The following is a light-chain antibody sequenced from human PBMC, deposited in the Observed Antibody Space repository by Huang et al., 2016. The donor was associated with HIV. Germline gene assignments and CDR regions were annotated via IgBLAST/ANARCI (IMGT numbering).Light chain of an antibody. Sequence: PGERATLSCRASHTVSSNYVAWYQQTPGQAPRLLVYGVSNRASDIPERFSGSGSGTDCTRTISRLDPEDVGIYYWQQYGSLPRTFGQGTKVEVK. CDR1: HTVSSNY. CDR3: QQYGSLPRT. V-gene: IGKV3-20*01. CDR2: GVS. J-gene: IGKJ1*01.